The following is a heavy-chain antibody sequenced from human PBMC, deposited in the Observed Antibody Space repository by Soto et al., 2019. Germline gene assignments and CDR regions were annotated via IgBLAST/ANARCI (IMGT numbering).Heavy chain of an antibody. CDR1: GFTFSSYA. CDR2: ISGSGGST. J-gene: IGHJ4*02. CDR3: AKRSLAAPTYDSSGYYLDY. D-gene: IGHD3-22*01. Sequence: GGSLRLSCAASGFTFSSYAMSWVRQAPGKGLEWVSAISGSGGSTYYADSVKGRFTISRDNSKNTLYLQMNSLRAEDTAVYYCAKRSLAAPTYDSSGYYLDYWGQGTLVTVSS. V-gene: IGHV3-23*01.